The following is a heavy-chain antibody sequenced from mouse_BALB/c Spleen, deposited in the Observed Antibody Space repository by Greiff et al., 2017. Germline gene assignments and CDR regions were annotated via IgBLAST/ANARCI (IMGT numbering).Heavy chain of an antibody. CDR2: ISYSGST. J-gene: IGHJ4*01. D-gene: IGHD2-4*01. Sequence: EVKLLESGPGLVKPSQSLSLTCTVTGYSITSDYAWNWIRQFPGNKLEWMGYISYSGSTSYNPSLKSRISITRDTSKNQFFLQLNSVTTEDTATYYCARRGITRDYYAMDYWGQGTSVTVSS. CDR1: GYSITSDYA. CDR3: ARRGITRDYYAMDY. V-gene: IGHV3-2*02.